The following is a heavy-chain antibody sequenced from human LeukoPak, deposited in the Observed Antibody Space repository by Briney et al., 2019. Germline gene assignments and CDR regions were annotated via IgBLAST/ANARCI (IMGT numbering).Heavy chain of an antibody. CDR2: ISAYNGNT. D-gene: IGHD2-2*01. CDR3: ARVEYCSSTSCYGWFDP. CDR1: GYTFTSYG. Sequence: WASVKVSCKASGYTFTSYGISWLRQAPGQGLEWMGWISAYNGNTNYAQKLQGRVTMTTDTSTSTAYMELRSLRSDDTAVYYCARVEYCSSTSCYGWFDPWGQGTLVTVSS. J-gene: IGHJ5*02. V-gene: IGHV1-18*01.